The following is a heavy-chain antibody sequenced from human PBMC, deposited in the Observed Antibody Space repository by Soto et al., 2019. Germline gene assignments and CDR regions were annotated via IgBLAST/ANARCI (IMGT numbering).Heavy chain of an antibody. D-gene: IGHD2-2*01. J-gene: IGHJ6*02. CDR2: IWYDGTYE. Sequence: QVQLVESGGGVVQPGRSLRISCAASGFTFRSYGMHWVRQAPGKGLEWVAVIWYDGTYEYYADSVRGRFTISRDNSKNMVYLHMTSLREDEAVYYCARQNSTAVGMDVWGQGTTVTVSS. CDR3: ARQNSTAVGMDV. CDR1: GFTFRSYG. V-gene: IGHV3-33*01.